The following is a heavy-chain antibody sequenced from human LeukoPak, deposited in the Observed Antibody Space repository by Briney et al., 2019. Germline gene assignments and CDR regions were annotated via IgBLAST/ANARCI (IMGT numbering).Heavy chain of an antibody. Sequence: GRSLRLSCAASGFTFSSHGMHWVRQAPGKGLEWVAVISYDGSNKYYEDSVKGRFTISRDNSKNTLYLQMNSLRAEDTAVYYCAKVSEYQLLSPEGWFDPWGQGTLVTVSS. V-gene: IGHV3-30*18. D-gene: IGHD2-2*01. CDR2: ISYDGSNK. CDR1: GFTFSSHG. CDR3: AKVSEYQLLSPEGWFDP. J-gene: IGHJ5*02.